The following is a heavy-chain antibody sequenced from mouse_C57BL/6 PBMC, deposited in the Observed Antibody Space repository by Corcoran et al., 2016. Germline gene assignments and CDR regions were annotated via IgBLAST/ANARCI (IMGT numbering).Heavy chain of an antibody. CDR2: INTYSGVP. J-gene: IGHJ1*03. V-gene: IGHV9-3*01. CDR1: GYTFTTYG. CDR3: ARYAVDV. Sequence: QIQLVQSGPELKKPGETVKISCKASGYTFTTYGMSWVKQAPGKGLKWMGWINTYSGVPTYADDFKGRFAFSLETSASTAYLQINNLKNEDTATYFCARYAVDVWGTGTTVTVSS.